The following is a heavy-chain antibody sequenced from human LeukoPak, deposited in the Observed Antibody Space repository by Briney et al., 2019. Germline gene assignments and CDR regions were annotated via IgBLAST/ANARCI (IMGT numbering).Heavy chain of an antibody. CDR3: ASLPLGYCSSTSCPRDY. V-gene: IGHV4-34*01. CDR1: GGSFSGYY. D-gene: IGHD2-2*01. Sequence: KPSETLSLTCAVYGGSFSGYYWSWIRQPPGKGLEWIGEINHSGSTNYNPSLKSRVTISVDTSKNQFSLKLSSVTAADTAVYYCASLPLGYCSSTSCPRDYWGQGTLVTVSS. CDR2: INHSGST. J-gene: IGHJ4*02.